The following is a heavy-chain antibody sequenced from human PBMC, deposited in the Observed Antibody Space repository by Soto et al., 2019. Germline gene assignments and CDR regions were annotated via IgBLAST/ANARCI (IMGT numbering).Heavy chain of an antibody. V-gene: IGHV3-23*01. CDR1: GFTFSSYA. Sequence: PGGSLSLSCAASGFTFSSYAMSWVRQAPGKGLEWVSAISGSGGSTYYADSVKGRFTISRDNSKNTLYLQMNSLRAEDTAVYYCAKFRGSDVYYYGMDVWGQGTTVTVSS. J-gene: IGHJ6*02. CDR2: ISGSGGST. CDR3: AKFRGSDVYYYGMDV. D-gene: IGHD3-16*01.